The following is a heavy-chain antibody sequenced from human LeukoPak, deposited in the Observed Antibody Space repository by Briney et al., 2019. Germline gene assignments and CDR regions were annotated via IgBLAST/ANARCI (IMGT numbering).Heavy chain of an antibody. V-gene: IGHV4-61*02. J-gene: IGHJ6*03. CDR3: ARDWVQYSYFYMDV. D-gene: IGHD4-11*01. Sequence: PSETLSLTCTVSGGSISSGSYYWSWIRQPAGKGLEWIGRIYTSGSTNYNPSLKSRVTISVDTSKNQFSLKLTSVTAADTAVYFCARDWVQYSYFYMDVWGKGTTVIVSS. CDR1: GGSISSGSYY. CDR2: IYTSGST.